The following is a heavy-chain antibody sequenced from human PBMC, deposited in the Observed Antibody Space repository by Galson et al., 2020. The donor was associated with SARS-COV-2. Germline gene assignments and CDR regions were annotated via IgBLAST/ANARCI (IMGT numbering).Heavy chain of an antibody. V-gene: IGHV3-48*04. D-gene: IGHD1-26*01. Sequence: GGSLRLSCAASGFTFRRASMNWVRQTPGKGLEWVSYISSSSNSEDYADSVKGRFTISRDNANNSLYLQMNSLRVEDSGVYYCARGGGSYPGDYYHGMDVWGQGTTVTVSS. J-gene: IGHJ6*02. CDR2: ISSSSNSE. CDR1: GFTFRRAS. CDR3: ARGGGSYPGDYYHGMDV.